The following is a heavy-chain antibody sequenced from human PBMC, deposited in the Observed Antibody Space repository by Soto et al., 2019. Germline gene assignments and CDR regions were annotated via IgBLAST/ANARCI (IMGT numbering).Heavy chain of an antibody. CDR3: AKDHPRSSTSLY. Sequence: PXGXLRLSCAASGFXFSSYAMIWVRQAPGKGLEWVSAISGSGGRTYYADSVTGRFTISRDNSKNTLYLQTNSMRAEDTAVYYCAKDHPRSSTSLYWGQGALGTVSS. V-gene: IGHV3-23*01. D-gene: IGHD2-2*01. CDR1: GFXFSSYA. J-gene: IGHJ4*02. CDR2: ISGSGGRT.